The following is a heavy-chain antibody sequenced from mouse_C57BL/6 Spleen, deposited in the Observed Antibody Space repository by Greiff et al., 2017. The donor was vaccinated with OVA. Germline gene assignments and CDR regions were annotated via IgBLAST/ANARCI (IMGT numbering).Heavy chain of an antibody. CDR2: ISSGGSYT. Sequence: EVMLVESGGDLVKPGGSLKLSCAASGFTFSSYGMSWVRQTPDKRLEWVATISSGGSYTYYPDSVKGRFTISRDNAKNTLYLQMSSLKSEDTAMYYCARQDSNHWYFDVWGTGTTVTVSS. CDR3: ARQDSNHWYFDV. J-gene: IGHJ1*03. D-gene: IGHD2-5*01. V-gene: IGHV5-6*02. CDR1: GFTFSSYG.